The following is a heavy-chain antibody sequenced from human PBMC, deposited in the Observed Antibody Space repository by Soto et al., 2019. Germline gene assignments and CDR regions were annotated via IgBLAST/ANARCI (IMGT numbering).Heavy chain of an antibody. J-gene: IGHJ5*02. CDR1: GGSVSSDDYY. CDR2: THYSEST. V-gene: IGHV4-30-4*01. D-gene: IGHD5-12*01. CDR3: ARFWSRDGYNYDIGGNNWFDP. Sequence: PSETLSLTCTVSGGSVSSDDYYWSWIRQPPGKGLEWIGYTHYSESTYNSPSLRNRVIISLVTSKNQFSLELTAVTAADTAVYYCARFWSRDGYNYDIGGNNWFDPWGQGTLVTVSS.